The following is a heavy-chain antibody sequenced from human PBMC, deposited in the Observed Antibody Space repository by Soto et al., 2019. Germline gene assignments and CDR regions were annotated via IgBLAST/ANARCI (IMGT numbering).Heavy chain of an antibody. V-gene: IGHV3-48*02. CDR1: GFTFSSYS. CDR3: ARDEPAADYYYGMDV. J-gene: IGHJ6*02. CDR2: ISSSSSTI. D-gene: IGHD6-13*01. Sequence: PVGSLRLSCAASGFTFSSYSMNWVRQAPGKGLEWVSYISSSSSTIYYADSVKGRFTISRDNAKNSLYLQMNSLRDEDTAVYYCARDEPAADYYYGMDVWGQGTTVTVSS.